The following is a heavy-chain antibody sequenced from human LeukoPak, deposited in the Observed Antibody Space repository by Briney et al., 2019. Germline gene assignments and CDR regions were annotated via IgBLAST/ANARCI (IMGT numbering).Heavy chain of an antibody. CDR3: AKGVKVPLLRYFSYYMDV. Sequence: GGSLRLSCTVSGFTLSSYEMSWFRQPPGKGLEWVSSIGYGGGDTHYADSVKGRFTISRDNSKNTLYLQMNSLRAEDTAVYYCAKGVKVPLLRYFSYYMDVWGKGTTVTISS. CDR2: IGYGGGDT. J-gene: IGHJ6*03. V-gene: IGHV3-23*01. CDR1: GFTLSSYE. D-gene: IGHD3-9*01.